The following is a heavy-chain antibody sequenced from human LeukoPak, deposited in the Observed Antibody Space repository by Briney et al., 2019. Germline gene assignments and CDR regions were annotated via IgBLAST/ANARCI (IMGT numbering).Heavy chain of an antibody. J-gene: IGHJ4*02. CDR1: GGSISTNNW. Sequence: SETLSLTCAVSGGSISTNNWWHWVRQSPGKGLEWIGEIYHSGSTNYNPSLKSRVTISVDTSKNQFSLKLSSVTAADTAVYYCARGNPRNTSGYFYWGQGTLVTVSS. CDR2: IYHSGST. CDR3: ARGNPRNTSGYFY. V-gene: IGHV4-4*02. D-gene: IGHD5-12*01.